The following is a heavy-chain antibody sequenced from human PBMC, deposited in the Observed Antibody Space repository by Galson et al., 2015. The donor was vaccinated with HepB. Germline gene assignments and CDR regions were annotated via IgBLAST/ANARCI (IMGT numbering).Heavy chain of an antibody. V-gene: IGHV3-23*01. CDR1: GFTFSSYA. CDR2: ISGSGGST. Sequence: SLRLSCAASGFTFSSYAMSWVRQAPGKGLEWVSAISGSGGSTYYADSVKGRFTISRDNSKNTLYLQMNSLRAEDTAVYYCAKAQDSGYDGVSSGIDYWGQGTLVTVSS. D-gene: IGHD5-12*01. CDR3: AKAQDSGYDGVSSGIDY. J-gene: IGHJ4*02.